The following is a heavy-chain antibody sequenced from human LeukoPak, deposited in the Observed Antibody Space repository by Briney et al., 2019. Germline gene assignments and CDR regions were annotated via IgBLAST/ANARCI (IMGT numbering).Heavy chain of an antibody. V-gene: IGHV3-66*01. CDR2: IYSGGST. D-gene: IGHD3-10*01. CDR1: GFTVRNYY. J-gene: IGHJ4*02. Sequence: GGSLRLSCAASGFTVRNYYMSWVRQAPGKGLEWVSVIYSGGSTYYADSVKGRFTISRDNSKNTLYLQMNSLRAEDTAVYFCETGERMVRGDGVDYWGQGTLVTVSS. CDR3: ETGERMVRGDGVDY.